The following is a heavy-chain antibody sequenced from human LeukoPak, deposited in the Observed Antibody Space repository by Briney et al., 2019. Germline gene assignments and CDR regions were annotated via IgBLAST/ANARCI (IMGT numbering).Heavy chain of an antibody. D-gene: IGHD5-12*01. CDR2: INHSGST. Sequence: PSETLSLTCAVYGGSFSGYYWSWIRQPPGKGLEWIGEINHSGSTNYNPSLKSRVTISADTSKNQFSLKLSSVTAADTAVYYCARGWSGRIVATIATLDYWGQGTLVTVSS. CDR1: GGSFSGYY. CDR3: ARGWSGRIVATIATLDY. J-gene: IGHJ4*02. V-gene: IGHV4-34*01.